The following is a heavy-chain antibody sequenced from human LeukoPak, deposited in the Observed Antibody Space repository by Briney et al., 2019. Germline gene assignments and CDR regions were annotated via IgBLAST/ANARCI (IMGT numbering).Heavy chain of an antibody. CDR3: VFPEDIAAAGT. J-gene: IGHJ4*02. CDR2: IYSGGST. CDR1: GFTVSSNY. D-gene: IGHD6-13*01. Sequence: GGSLRLSCAASGFTVSSNYMSWVRQAPGKGLEWVSVIYSGGSTYYADSVKGRFTISRDNSKNTLYLQMNSLRAEDTAVYYCVFPEDIAAAGTWGQGTLVTVSS. V-gene: IGHV3-66*01.